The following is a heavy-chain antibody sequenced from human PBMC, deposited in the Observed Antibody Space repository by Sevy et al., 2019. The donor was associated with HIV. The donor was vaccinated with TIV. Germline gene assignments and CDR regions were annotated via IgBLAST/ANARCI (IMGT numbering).Heavy chain of an antibody. CDR1: GYTFTSYD. Sequence: ASVKVSCKASGYTFTSYDINWVRQATGQGLEWMGWMNPNSGNTGYAQKFQGRVTMTRNTSISTAYMELSSLRSEDTAVYYCASELYYVFWIGYYTGGTFGMDVWGQGTTVTVSS. J-gene: IGHJ6*02. D-gene: IGHD3-3*01. V-gene: IGHV1-8*01. CDR2: MNPNSGNT. CDR3: ASELYYVFWIGYYTGGTFGMDV.